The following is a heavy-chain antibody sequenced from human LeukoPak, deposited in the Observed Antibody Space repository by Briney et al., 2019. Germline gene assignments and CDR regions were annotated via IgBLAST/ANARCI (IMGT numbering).Heavy chain of an antibody. Sequence: GGSLRLSCAASGFTFSSYWMSWVRQAPGKGLESVANIKQDGSEKDYVDSVKGQLTISRDNAKNSLYLQMNSLRAEDTAVYYCARDNYDFWSGYYFDYWGQGTLVTVSS. V-gene: IGHV3-7*01. CDR1: GFTFSSYW. CDR2: IKQDGSEK. J-gene: IGHJ4*02. D-gene: IGHD3-3*01. CDR3: ARDNYDFWSGYYFDY.